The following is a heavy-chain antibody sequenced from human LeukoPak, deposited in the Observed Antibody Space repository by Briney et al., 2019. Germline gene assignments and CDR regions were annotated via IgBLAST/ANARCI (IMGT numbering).Heavy chain of an antibody. CDR2: ISSSSSYI. CDR3: AREENKAYRGGDCYPYYYYYMDV. CDR1: GFTFSSYS. D-gene: IGHD2-21*02. Sequence: GESLRLSCAASGFTFSSYSMNWVRQAPGKGLEWVSSISSSSSYIYYADSVKGRFTISRDNAKNSLYLQMNSLRAEDTAVYYCAREENKAYRGGDCYPYYYYYMDVWGRGTTVTVSS. J-gene: IGHJ6*03. V-gene: IGHV3-21*01.